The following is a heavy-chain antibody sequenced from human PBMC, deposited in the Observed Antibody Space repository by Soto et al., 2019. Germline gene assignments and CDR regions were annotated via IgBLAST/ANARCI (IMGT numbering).Heavy chain of an antibody. Sequence: EVQLVESGGGLVQPGGALRLSCAASGFTFSSYSMNWVRQARGKGLEWVSYISSSSSTIYYADSVKGRFTISRENAKNSRYLQMTRVRAQETAVSYCAREGSIGWNGLNSFDHWGQGTLVTVDS. D-gene: IGHD6-19*01. J-gene: IGHJ5*02. CDR2: ISSSSSTI. CDR3: AREGSIGWNGLNSFDH. CDR1: GFTFSSYS. V-gene: IGHV3-48*01.